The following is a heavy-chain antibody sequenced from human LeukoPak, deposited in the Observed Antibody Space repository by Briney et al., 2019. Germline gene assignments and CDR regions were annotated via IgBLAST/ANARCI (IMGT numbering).Heavy chain of an antibody. D-gene: IGHD4-23*01. V-gene: IGHV3-48*04. CDR1: GFTFSSYS. CDR2: ISSSSSTI. J-gene: IGHJ4*02. Sequence: GGSLRLSCAASGFTFSSYSMNWVRQAPGKGLEWVSYISSSSSTIYYADSVKGRFTISRDNAKNSLYLQMNSLRAEDTAVYYCARDTTVDSGGYWGQGTLVTVSS. CDR3: ARDTTVDSGGY.